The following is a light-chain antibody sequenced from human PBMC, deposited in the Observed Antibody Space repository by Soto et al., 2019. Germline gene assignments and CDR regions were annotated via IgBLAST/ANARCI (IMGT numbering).Light chain of an antibody. Sequence: DIVMPQSPLSLPVNPGEPASISCRSSQSLLHSNGYNYLDWYLQKPGQSPQLLIYLGSNRASGVPDRFSGSGSGTDFTLKISRVEAEDVGVYYCMQALQTPPTFGQGTKVDI. CDR3: MQALQTPPT. J-gene: IGKJ1*01. CDR2: LGS. V-gene: IGKV2-28*01. CDR1: QSLLHSNGYNY.